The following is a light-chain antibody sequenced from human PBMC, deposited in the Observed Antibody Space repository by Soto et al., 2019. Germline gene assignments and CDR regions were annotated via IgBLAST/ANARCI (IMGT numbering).Light chain of an antibody. CDR1: QDISTF. CDR3: QQSYSTPPFT. Sequence: DIQMTQSPASRSASVGDRCTLTCQASQDISTFLNWYHQEPGKAPKLLISDASALETGVPSRFRGSGAGTDFTLTISSLKPEDFATYYCQQSYSTPPFTFGQGTRLEIK. CDR2: DAS. J-gene: IGKJ5*01. V-gene: IGKV1-39*01.